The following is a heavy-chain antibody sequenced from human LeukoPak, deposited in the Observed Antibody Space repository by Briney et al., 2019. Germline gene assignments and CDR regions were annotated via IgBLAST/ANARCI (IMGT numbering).Heavy chain of an antibody. D-gene: IGHD1-26*01. J-gene: IGHJ6*03. CDR1: GFTFSSYS. Sequence: PGGSLRLSCAASGFTFSSYSMNWVRQAPGKGLEWVSSISSSSSYIYYADSVKGRFTISRDNAKNSLYLQMNSLRAEDTAVYYCARDIGRRYYYYMDVWAKGPRSPSP. CDR2: ISSSSSYI. V-gene: IGHV3-21*01. CDR3: ARDIGRRYYYYMDV.